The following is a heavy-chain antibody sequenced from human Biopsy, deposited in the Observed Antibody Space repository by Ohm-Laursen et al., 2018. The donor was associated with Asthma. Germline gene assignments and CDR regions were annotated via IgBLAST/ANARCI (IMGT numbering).Heavy chain of an antibody. CDR1: GGTFNTYV. CDR3: ARKGGSCNSRTCYSLDF. J-gene: IGHJ4*02. CDR2: INSVFGTT. D-gene: IGHD2/OR15-2a*01. Sequence: GSSVKVSCKSLGGTFNTYVIGWVRQAPGQGLEWMGGINSVFGTTTYPQKFQDRVTITAEDSTSPVYMELSSLRSEGQAVYYCARKGGSCNSRTCYSLDFWGQGTLVTVSS. V-gene: IGHV1-69*01.